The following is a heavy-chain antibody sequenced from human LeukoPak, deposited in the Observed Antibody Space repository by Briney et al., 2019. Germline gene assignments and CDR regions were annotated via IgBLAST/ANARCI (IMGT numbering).Heavy chain of an antibody. D-gene: IGHD3-9*01. CDR2: MNPNSGNT. Sequence: ASVKVSCKASGYTFSSYDINWVRQATGQGLEWMGWMNPNSGNTGYAQKFQGRVTMTRNTSISTAYMELGSVRSEDTAVYYCARGPPRRDILTGHYYMAVWGKGTTVTISS. V-gene: IGHV1-8*01. CDR3: ARGPPRRDILTGHYYMAV. CDR1: GYTFSSYD. J-gene: IGHJ6*03.